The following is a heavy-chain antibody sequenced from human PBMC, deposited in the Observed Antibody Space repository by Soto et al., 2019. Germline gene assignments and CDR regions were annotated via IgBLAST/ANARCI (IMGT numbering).Heavy chain of an antibody. J-gene: IGHJ4*02. CDR3: HTAARNYFDY. CDR1: GGSISSSSYY. Sequence: SETLSLTCTVSGGSISSSSYYWGWIRQPPGKGLEWIGSIYYSGSTYYNQSLKSRVTISVDTSKNQFSLKLSSVTAADTAVYYCHTAARNYFDYWGQGTLVTVSS. D-gene: IGHD6-13*01. V-gene: IGHV4-39*01. CDR2: IYYSGST.